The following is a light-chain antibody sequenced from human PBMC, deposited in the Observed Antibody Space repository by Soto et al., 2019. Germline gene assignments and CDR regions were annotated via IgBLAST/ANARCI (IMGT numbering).Light chain of an antibody. V-gene: IGKV3-15*01. CDR1: QSINSN. CDR3: QQYNNWPPIT. J-gene: IGKJ5*01. Sequence: EIVMTQSPATLSLSPGERATLSCRASQSINSNLAWYQQKPGQAPRLFMFRASSRATGIPARFSGSGSGTEFNLTISSLQSEDFAVYYCQQYNNWPPITFGQGTRLEIK. CDR2: RAS.